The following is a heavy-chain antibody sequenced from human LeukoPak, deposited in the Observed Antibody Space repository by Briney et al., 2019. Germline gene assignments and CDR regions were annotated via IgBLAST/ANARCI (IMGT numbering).Heavy chain of an antibody. J-gene: IGHJ4*02. CDR1: GFTVSSNY. CDR2: ISESGGST. Sequence: GGSLRLSCAASGFTVSSNYMSWVRQAPGKGLEWVSGISESGGSTYYADSVKGRFTISRDNSKNTLFLQMNSLRAEDTAIYYCAKKDSGSYYDYWGQGTLVTVSS. V-gene: IGHV3-23*01. D-gene: IGHD1-26*01. CDR3: AKKDSGSYYDY.